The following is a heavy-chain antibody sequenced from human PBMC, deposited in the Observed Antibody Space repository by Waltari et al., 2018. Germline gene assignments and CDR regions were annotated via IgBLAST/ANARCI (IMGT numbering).Heavy chain of an antibody. CDR2: ISYDGSNK. J-gene: IGHJ4*02. V-gene: IGHV3-30*18. Sequence: QVQLVESGGGVVQPGRSLRLSCAASGFTFSSYGMHWVRQAPGKGLEWVAVISYDGSNKYYADSVKGRFTISRDNSKNTLYLLMNSLRAEDTAVYYCAKGDGFDYWGQGTLVTVSS. CDR1: GFTFSSYG. CDR3: AKGDGFDY.